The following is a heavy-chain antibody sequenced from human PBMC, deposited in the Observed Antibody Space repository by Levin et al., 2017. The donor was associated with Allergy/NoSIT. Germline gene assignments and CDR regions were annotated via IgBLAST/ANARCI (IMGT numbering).Heavy chain of an antibody. CDR2: ISHRGDT. CDR3: AGFSLTYGTFDV. J-gene: IGHJ3*01. Sequence: RSQTLSLTCAIYGGSFRGIYWSWLRQSPGKGLEWIGEISHRGDTTYNPSFKSRVTISVDTSNHFLLDLTSVTAADTALYFCAGFSLTYGTFDVWSQGTLVTVSS. D-gene: IGHD4-17*01. V-gene: IGHV4-34*01. CDR1: GGSFRGIY.